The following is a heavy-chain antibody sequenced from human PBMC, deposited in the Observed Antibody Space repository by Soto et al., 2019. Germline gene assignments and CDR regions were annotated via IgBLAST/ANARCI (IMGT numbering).Heavy chain of an antibody. Sequence: QVQLVQSGAEVKKPGASVKVSCKASGYTFTSYGISWVRQAPGQGLEWMGWISAYNGNTNYAQKLQGRVTMTTDTSTSTAYMELRSLRSDDTAVYYCARDYKYYYDCSGYYYGGWFDPWGQGTLVTVSS. D-gene: IGHD3-22*01. V-gene: IGHV1-18*01. CDR1: GYTFTSYG. CDR3: ARDYKYYYDCSGYYYGGWFDP. CDR2: ISAYNGNT. J-gene: IGHJ5*02.